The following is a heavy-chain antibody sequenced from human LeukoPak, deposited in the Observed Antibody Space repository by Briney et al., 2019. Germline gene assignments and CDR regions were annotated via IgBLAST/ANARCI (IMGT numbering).Heavy chain of an antibody. CDR1: GGSISSGSYY. CDR2: IYTSGST. CDR3: ARDPDYGDYGLDY. V-gene: IGHV4-61*02. D-gene: IGHD4-17*01. Sequence: PSQTLSLTCTVSGGSISSGSYYWSWIRQAAGKGLVCNGRIYTSGSTNYNPSLKSRVTISVDKSKNQFSLKLSSMTAADTAVYYCARDPDYGDYGLDYWGQGTLVTVSS. J-gene: IGHJ4*02.